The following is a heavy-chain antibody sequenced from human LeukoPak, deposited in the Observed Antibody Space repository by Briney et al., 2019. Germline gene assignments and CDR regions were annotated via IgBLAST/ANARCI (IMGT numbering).Heavy chain of an antibody. CDR1: GGSITSYY. CDR3: ARVGDWNDLVY. Sequence: SETLSLTCTVSGGSITSYYWSWIRQPPGKGLEWIGYIYYSGTTNYNPSLKSRVTISVDTSKNQFSLKLSSVTAADTAVYYCARVGDWNDLVYWGQGTLVTVSS. J-gene: IGHJ4*02. D-gene: IGHD1-1*01. CDR2: IYYSGTT. V-gene: IGHV4-59*01.